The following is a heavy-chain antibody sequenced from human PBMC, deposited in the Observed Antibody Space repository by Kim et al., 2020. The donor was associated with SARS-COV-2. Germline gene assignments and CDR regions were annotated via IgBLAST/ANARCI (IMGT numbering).Heavy chain of an antibody. D-gene: IGHD6-13*01. CDR2: IYSGGST. CDR3: ARDERYSSSWYGGDYYYGMDV. Sequence: GGSLRLSCAASGFTVSSNYMSWVRQAPGKGLEWVSVIYSGGSTYYADSVKGRFTISRDNSKNTLYLQMNSLRAEDTAVYYCARDERYSSSWYGGDYYYGMDVWGQGTTVTVSS. CDR1: GFTVSSNY. J-gene: IGHJ6*02. V-gene: IGHV3-66*02.